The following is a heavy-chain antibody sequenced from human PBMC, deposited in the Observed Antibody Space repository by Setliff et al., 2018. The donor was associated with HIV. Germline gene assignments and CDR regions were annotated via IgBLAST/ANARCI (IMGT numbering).Heavy chain of an antibody. Sequence: SETLSLTCTVSGGSISSSTYYWGWIRQPPGKGLGWIASIYQSGSTYYNPSLKSRVIISIDTSKNQFSLKLSSVTAADTAVYYCAVLRGYSYGCFFDYWGRGTLVTVSS. CDR1: GGSISSSTYY. D-gene: IGHD5-18*01. V-gene: IGHV4-39*07. CDR2: IYQSGST. J-gene: IGHJ4*02. CDR3: AVLRGYSYGCFFDY.